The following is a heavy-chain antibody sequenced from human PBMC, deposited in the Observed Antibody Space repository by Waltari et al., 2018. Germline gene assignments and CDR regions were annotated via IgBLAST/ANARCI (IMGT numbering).Heavy chain of an antibody. D-gene: IGHD3-10*01. Sequence: EVQLVESGGGLVKPGGSLRLSCAASGFTFSTFNMNWVRQAPGKGLEWVSSITSSSTFTHYADSVKGRLTISRDNAKNLLYLQMNSLRAEDTAVYYCARDMTFYYGSGSLYYYYGMDVWGQGTTVTVSS. CDR1: GFTFSTFN. CDR2: ITSSSTFT. J-gene: IGHJ6*02. CDR3: ARDMTFYYGSGSLYYYYGMDV. V-gene: IGHV3-21*06.